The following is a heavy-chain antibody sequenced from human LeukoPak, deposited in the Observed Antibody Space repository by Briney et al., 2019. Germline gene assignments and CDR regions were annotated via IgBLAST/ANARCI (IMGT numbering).Heavy chain of an antibody. CDR1: GFTFSNAW. CDR3: AYWSSSSWNY. J-gene: IGHJ4*02. Sequence: GGSLRLSCAASGFTFSNAWMSWVRQAPGKGLEWLGRIKSKTDGGTTDYAAPVKGRSTISRDDSKNTLYLQMNSLKTEDTAVYYCAYWSSSSWNYWGQGTLVTVSS. CDR2: IKSKTDGGTT. V-gene: IGHV3-15*01. D-gene: IGHD6-13*01.